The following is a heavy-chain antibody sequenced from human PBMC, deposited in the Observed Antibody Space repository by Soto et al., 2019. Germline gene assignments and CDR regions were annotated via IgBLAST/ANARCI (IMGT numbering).Heavy chain of an antibody. J-gene: IGHJ4*01. CDR1: SYTFSSYA. Sequence: GASVKVSCKASSYTFSSYAINWLRQVPGQGLEWMGWIATFNGDTKYAQKFQGRVTMTADTSTSTAYMELTGLKFDDTAVYYCARGGFSSSIRFDYWGHGTLVTVPS. CDR3: ARGGFSSSIRFDY. D-gene: IGHD6-6*01. CDR2: IATFNGDT. V-gene: IGHV1-18*01.